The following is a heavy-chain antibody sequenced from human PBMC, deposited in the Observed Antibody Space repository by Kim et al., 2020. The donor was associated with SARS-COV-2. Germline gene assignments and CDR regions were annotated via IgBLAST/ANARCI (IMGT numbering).Heavy chain of an antibody. J-gene: IGHJ4*02. V-gene: IGHV3-30*03. D-gene: IGHD5-12*01. Sequence: GGSLRLSCAASGFTFSSYGMHWVRQAPGKGLEWVAVISYDGSNKYYADSVKGRFTISRDNSKNTLYLQMNSLRAEDTAVYYCAIFRWLQSFFDYWGQGTL. CDR3: AIFRWLQSFFDY. CDR2: ISYDGSNK. CDR1: GFTFSSYG.